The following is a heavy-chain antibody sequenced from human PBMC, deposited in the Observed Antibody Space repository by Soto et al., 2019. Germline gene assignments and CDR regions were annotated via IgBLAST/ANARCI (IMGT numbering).Heavy chain of an antibody. CDR2: LIPVFDTP. Sequence: QVQPVQSGSEVKKPGSSVRVSCKTGSFYAVSWVRQAPGQGLEWMGGLIPVFDTPNYAQKFQGRVTITADESKSTAYMELSTLRSEDTAIYYCARTPVTGRYSYYGMDAWDQGIAVTVSS. CDR1: GSFYA. CDR3: ARTPVTGRYSYYGMDA. D-gene: IGHD4-4*01. V-gene: IGHV1-69*01. J-gene: IGHJ6*02.